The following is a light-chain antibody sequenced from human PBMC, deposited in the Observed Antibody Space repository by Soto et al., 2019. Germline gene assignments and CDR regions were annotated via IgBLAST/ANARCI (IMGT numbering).Light chain of an antibody. CDR1: SSDVGDYDF. CDR3: SSFTSTSTLVV. V-gene: IGLV2-14*01. J-gene: IGLJ2*01. Sequence: QSALTQPASVSGSPGQSITISCTGSSSDVGDYDFVSWYQQHPGKAPKLIIYEVSERPSGVSNRFSGSKSGNTASLTISGLQAEDDAHYYCSSFTSTSTLVVFGGGTKLTVL. CDR2: EVS.